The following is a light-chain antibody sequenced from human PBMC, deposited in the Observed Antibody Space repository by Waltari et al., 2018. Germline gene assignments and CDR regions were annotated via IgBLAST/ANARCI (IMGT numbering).Light chain of an antibody. CDR1: KIVLYSSNNKDH. J-gene: IGKJ1*01. V-gene: IGKV4-1*01. CDR3: QQYYKTPQT. CDR2: WAS. Sequence: DIGMRQSPDTLAVSLGERATTNFKPTKIVLYSSNNKDHLAWYQQKPGQPPKLLIYWASTRESGVPDRFSRSGSGTDFTLTISSLQADDVAVYYCQQYYKTPQTFGQGTKVEIK.